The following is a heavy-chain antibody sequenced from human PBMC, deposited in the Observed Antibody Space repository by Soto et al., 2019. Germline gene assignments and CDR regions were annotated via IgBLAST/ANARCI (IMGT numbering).Heavy chain of an antibody. CDR2: INPGSGNT. D-gene: IGHD3-10*01. Sequence: QVQLVQSGAEVKKPGGSVKISCKTSGYTFMTYALHWVRQAPGQRLEWMGWINPGSGNTEYSQKLQGRVTITRDTSARTGFMDVANLTSEDSAVYFWASIRMLWYGEVSHWGQGTLVTVSA. V-gene: IGHV1-3*01. J-gene: IGHJ4*02. CDR1: GYTFMTYA. CDR3: ASIRMLWYGEVSH.